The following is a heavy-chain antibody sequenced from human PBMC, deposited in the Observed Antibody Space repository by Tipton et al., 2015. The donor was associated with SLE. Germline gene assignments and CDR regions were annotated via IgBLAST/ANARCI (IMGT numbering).Heavy chain of an antibody. D-gene: IGHD6-19*01. CDR2: VRPGDSET. J-gene: IGHJ2*01. CDR3: ACSAGSGWGVWYFDL. V-gene: IGHV5-51*03. CDR1: GYSFGTYW. Sequence: QSGAEVKKPGESLKISCQGSGYSFGTYWIGWVRQTPGKGLEWMGVVRPGDSETSYSPSFQGRITFSADKSIDTAYLQWHSLEASDTAIYYCACSAGSGWGVWYFDLWGPGTLVTVSS.